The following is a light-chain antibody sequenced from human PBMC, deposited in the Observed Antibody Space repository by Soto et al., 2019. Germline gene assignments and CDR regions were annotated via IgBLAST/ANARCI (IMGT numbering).Light chain of an antibody. V-gene: IGKV4-1*01. CDR1: QSVVLSSNNKNY. Sequence: DIVMTQSPDSLAVSLGERATINCKSNQSVVLSSNNKNYLAWYQQKPGQPPKLLIYWASARESGVPDRFSGSGSGTDFTLTISTLQAEDVAVYSCRQYYSDPYTFGLGTKVEI. CDR3: RQYYSDPYT. J-gene: IGKJ2*01. CDR2: WAS.